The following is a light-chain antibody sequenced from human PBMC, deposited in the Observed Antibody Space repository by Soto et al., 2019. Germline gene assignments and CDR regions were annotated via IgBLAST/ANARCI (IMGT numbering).Light chain of an antibody. CDR2: YDD. Sequence: QPVLTQPPSVSEAPRQRVTISCSGSSSNIGNNAVNWYQQLPGKAPKLLIYYDDLLPSGVSDRFSGSKSGTSASLAISGLQSEDEADYYCAAWDDSLNDYVFGTGTKVTVL. CDR1: SSNIGNNA. CDR3: AAWDDSLNDYV. V-gene: IGLV1-36*01. J-gene: IGLJ1*01.